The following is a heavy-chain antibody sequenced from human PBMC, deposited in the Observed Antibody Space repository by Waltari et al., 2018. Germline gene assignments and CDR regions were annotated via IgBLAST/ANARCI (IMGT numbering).Heavy chain of an antibody. J-gene: IGHJ5*02. D-gene: IGHD5-18*01. V-gene: IGHV1-2*02. Sequence: QVQLVQSGAEVKKPGASVQVSCKASGSPFTVYFIPRVLQAPGQGLEWMGWINPNSGGTNYAQRFQGRVTMTRDTSISTAYMELSRLRSDDTAVYYCARVWVTAMITRGWFDPWGQGTLVIVSS. CDR2: INPNSGGT. CDR1: GSPFTVYF. CDR3: ARVWVTAMITRGWFDP.